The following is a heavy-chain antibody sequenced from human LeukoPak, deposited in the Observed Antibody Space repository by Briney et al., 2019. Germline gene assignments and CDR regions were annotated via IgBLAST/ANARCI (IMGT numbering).Heavy chain of an antibody. V-gene: IGHV4-4*07. CDR2: IYTSGST. Sequence: PSETLSLTCTVSGGSISSYYWSWIRQPAGKGLEWIGRIYTSGSTNYNPSLKSRVTMSVDTSKNQFSLNLSSVTAADTAVYYCARVVAARPGGYYYYYMDVWGKVTTVTVSS. CDR1: GGSISSYY. D-gene: IGHD6-6*01. J-gene: IGHJ6*03. CDR3: ARVVAARPGGYYYYYMDV.